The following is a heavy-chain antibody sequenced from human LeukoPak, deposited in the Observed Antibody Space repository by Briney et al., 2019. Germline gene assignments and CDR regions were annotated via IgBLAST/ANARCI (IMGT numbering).Heavy chain of an antibody. Sequence: GGSLRLSXAASGFTFSSYSMNWVRQAPGKGVEWVSSISSSSSYIYYADSVKGRFTISRDNAKNSLYLQMNSLRAEDTAVYYCARLDFRSFDYWGQGTLVTVSS. J-gene: IGHJ4*02. V-gene: IGHV3-21*01. CDR2: ISSSSSYI. D-gene: IGHD2/OR15-2a*01. CDR1: GFTFSSYS. CDR3: ARLDFRSFDY.